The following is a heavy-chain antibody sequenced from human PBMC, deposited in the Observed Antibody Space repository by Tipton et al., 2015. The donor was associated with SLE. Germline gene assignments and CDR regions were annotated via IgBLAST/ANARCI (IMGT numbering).Heavy chain of an antibody. J-gene: IGHJ6*03. CDR2: INHGGGT. V-gene: IGHV4-34*01. D-gene: IGHD6-19*01. CDR1: GGSFSGYY. Sequence: TLSLTCAVYGGSFSGYYWSWIRQPPGKGLEWIGEINHGGGTNYNPSLKSRVTISVDTSKNQFSLKLSSVTAADTAVYYCARGLGAYSSGWRYYYYYMDVWGKGTTVTVSS. CDR3: ARGLGAYSSGWRYYYYYMDV.